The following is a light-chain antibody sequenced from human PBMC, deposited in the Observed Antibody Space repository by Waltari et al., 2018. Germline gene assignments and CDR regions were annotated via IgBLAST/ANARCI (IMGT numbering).Light chain of an antibody. CDR3: GTWDTDLSVV. J-gene: IGLJ2*01. CDR2: DNK. Sequence: QSVLTQPPSVSAAPGQKVTISCSGTGSNIGNNFVSWYQQLPGTATKLLIYDNKKRPSAIPDRFPGSKSGTAATRGITGLQTGDEADYYCGTWDTDLSVVFGGGTKLTVL. V-gene: IGLV1-51*01. CDR1: GSNIGNNF.